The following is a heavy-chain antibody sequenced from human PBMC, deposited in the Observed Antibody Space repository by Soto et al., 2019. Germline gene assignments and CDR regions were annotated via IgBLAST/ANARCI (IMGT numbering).Heavy chain of an antibody. J-gene: IGHJ4*02. D-gene: IGHD6-19*01. V-gene: IGHV3-53*01. CDR2: IYGGGTT. CDR1: GFAVGSEY. Sequence: EVQLVESGGGLIQPGGSLRLSCAASGFAVGSEYRTWVRQAPGKGLEWISVIYGGGTTYYADSVKGRFTISRDTSKNTLYLQMNSLRAEDTAVYYCVQTTGWPGFDFWGQGTLVTVSS. CDR3: VQTTGWPGFDF.